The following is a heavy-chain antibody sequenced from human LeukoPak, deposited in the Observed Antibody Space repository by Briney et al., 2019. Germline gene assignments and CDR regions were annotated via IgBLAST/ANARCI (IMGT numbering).Heavy chain of an antibody. CDR1: GGSISSGGYY. D-gene: IGHD4-11*01. Sequence: SQTLSLTCTVSGGSISSGGYYWGWIRQPPGKGLEWIGSIYYSGSTYYNPSLKSRVTISVDTSKNQFSLKLSSVTAADTAVYYCAGFDYSNYLYYMDVWGKGTTVTVSS. CDR3: AGFDYSNYLYYMDV. V-gene: IGHV4-39*07. J-gene: IGHJ6*03. CDR2: IYYSGST.